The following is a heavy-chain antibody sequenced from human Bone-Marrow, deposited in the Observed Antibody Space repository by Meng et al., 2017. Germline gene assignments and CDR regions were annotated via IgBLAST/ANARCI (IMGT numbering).Heavy chain of an antibody. V-gene: IGHV4-31*03. CDR2: IYYSGST. CDR1: GGSISSGGYY. J-gene: IGHJ3*02. Sequence: QVQRQESGPGLVKPSQTLSLTCTVSGGSISSGGYYWSWIRQHPGKGLEWIGYIYYSGSTYYNPSLKSRVTISVDTSKNQFSLKLSSVTAADTAVYYCAREDYGDFRHAFDIWGQGTMVTVSS. CDR3: AREDYGDFRHAFDI. D-gene: IGHD4-17*01.